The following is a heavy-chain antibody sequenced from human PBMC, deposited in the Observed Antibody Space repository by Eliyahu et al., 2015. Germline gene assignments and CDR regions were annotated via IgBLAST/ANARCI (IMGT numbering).Heavy chain of an antibody. CDR2: ISRDSGNI. D-gene: IGHD6-6*01. V-gene: IGHV3-9*01. CDR1: GFXXADYA. CDR3: AKDALYSSWSHFDY. J-gene: IGHJ4*02. Sequence: EVQLVESGGGLVRPGRSLRLSCAASGFXXADYAMHWVRQGPGKGLEWVSSISRDSGNIGYADSVKGRFTISRDNAKNSLYLQMNSLKPEDTALYYCAKDALYSSWSHFDYWGQGTLVTVSS.